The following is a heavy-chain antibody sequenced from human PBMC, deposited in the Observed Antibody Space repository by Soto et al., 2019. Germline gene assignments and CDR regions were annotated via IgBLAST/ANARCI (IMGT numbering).Heavy chain of an antibody. J-gene: IGHJ2*01. CDR3: ARDYWGEWYFDL. CDR2: ISSSSSYI. Sequence: EVQLVESGGGLVKPGGSLRLSCAASGFTFSSYSMNWVRQAPGKGLEWVSSISSSSSYIYYADPVKGRFTISRDNAKNSLYLQMNSLRAEDTAVYYCARDYWGEWYFDLWGRGTLVTVSS. D-gene: IGHD3-16*01. V-gene: IGHV3-21*01. CDR1: GFTFSSYS.